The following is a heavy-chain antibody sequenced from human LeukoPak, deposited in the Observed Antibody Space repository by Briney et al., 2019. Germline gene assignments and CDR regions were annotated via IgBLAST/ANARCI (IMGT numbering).Heavy chain of an antibody. Sequence: GGSLRLSCAASGFTFSSYSMNWVRQAPGKGLEWVSSISSSSSYIYYADSVKGRFTVSRDNSKNTLYLQMNSLRAEDTAVYYCARDLSTGSYYPLYGMDVWGQGTTVTVSS. D-gene: IGHD3-10*01. V-gene: IGHV3-21*01. J-gene: IGHJ6*02. CDR3: ARDLSTGSYYPLYGMDV. CDR2: ISSSSSYI. CDR1: GFTFSSYS.